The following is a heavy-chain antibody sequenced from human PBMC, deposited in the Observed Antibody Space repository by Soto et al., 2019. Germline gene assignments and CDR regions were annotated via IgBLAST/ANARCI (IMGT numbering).Heavy chain of an antibody. CDR1: GGSMSSGDYF. V-gene: IGHV4-30-4*01. CDR2: MYYSGRT. J-gene: IGHJ6*02. D-gene: IGHD2-8*01. CDR3: DRGKLEYRYALYYYYGMEV. Sequence: PSETLSLTCTVSGGSMSSGDYFWSWVRQPPGRGLEWIAHMYYSGRTFYNSSLKSRGTISVDTSKNQFSLKLTSVTADDTAVYFCDRGKLEYRYALYYYYGMEVWGQGTTVTVSS.